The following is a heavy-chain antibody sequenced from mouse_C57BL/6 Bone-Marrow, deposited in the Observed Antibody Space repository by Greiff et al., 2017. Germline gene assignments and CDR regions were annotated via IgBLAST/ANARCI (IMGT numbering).Heavy chain of an antibody. J-gene: IGHJ2*01. CDR2: IDPSDSYT. Sequence: QVQLQQPGAELVMPGASVKLSCKASGYTFTSYWMHWVKQRPGQGLEWIGEIDPSDSYTNYNQKFKGKSTLTVDTSSSTAYMQLSSLTSEDSAVYYCARGNYRFDYWGQGTTLTVSS. CDR3: ARGNYRFDY. D-gene: IGHD2-1*01. CDR1: GYTFTSYW. V-gene: IGHV1-69*01.